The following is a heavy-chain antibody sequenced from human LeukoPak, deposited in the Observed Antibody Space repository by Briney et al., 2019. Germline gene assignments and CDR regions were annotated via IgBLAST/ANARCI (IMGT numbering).Heavy chain of an antibody. CDR1: GFTFSDYY. V-gene: IGHV3-11*06. CDR3: ARLNGYDILTGHYELVLDNWFDP. Sequence: GGSLRLSCAASGFTFSDYYMSWIRQAPGKGLEWVSYISSSSSYTNYADSVKGRFTISRDNAKNSLYLQMNSLRAEDTAVYYCARLNGYDILTGHYELVLDNWFDPWGQGTLVTVSS. J-gene: IGHJ5*02. CDR2: ISSSSSYT. D-gene: IGHD3-9*01.